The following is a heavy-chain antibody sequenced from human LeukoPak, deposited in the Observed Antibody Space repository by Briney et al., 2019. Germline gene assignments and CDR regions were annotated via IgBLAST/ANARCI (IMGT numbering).Heavy chain of an antibody. Sequence: SETLSLTCTVSGGSISSSSYYWGWIRQPPGKGREWIGSIYYSGSTYYNPSLKSRVTISVDTSKNQFSLKLSSVTAADTAVYYCARLSIAAAGPSFDYWGQGTLVTVSS. CDR2: IYYSGST. J-gene: IGHJ4*02. D-gene: IGHD6-13*01. V-gene: IGHV4-39*01. CDR3: ARLSIAAAGPSFDY. CDR1: GGSISSSSYY.